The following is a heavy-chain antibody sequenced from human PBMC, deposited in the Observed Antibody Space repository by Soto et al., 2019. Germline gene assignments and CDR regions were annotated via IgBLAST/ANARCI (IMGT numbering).Heavy chain of an antibody. CDR1: ESTVSRDW. J-gene: IGHJ4*02. CDR2: INQDGSEK. CDR3: SGGVGDAF. V-gene: IGHV3-7*04. Sequence: LRLSCAIFESTVSRDWMNWVRQAPGKGLEWVAHINQDGSEKYYVDSVKGRFTISRDNAKKSLYLQVNSLRPADTAMYYCSGGVGDAFWGQGTLVTVSS. D-gene: IGHD1-26*01.